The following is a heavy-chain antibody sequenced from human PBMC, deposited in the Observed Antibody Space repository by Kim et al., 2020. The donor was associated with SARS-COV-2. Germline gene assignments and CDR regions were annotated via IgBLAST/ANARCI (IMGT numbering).Heavy chain of an antibody. D-gene: IGHD2-2*01. J-gene: IGHJ4*02. CDR2: IKQDGSEK. CDR1: GFTFTSYW. CDR3: ATSRSLDY. Sequence: GGSLRLSCAASGFTFTSYWMSWVRQAPGKGLEWVANIKQDGSEKYYVDSVKGRFTISRDNSKNSLYLQVNSLRAEDTAAYYCATSRSLDYWGLGTLVIVS. V-gene: IGHV3-7*01.